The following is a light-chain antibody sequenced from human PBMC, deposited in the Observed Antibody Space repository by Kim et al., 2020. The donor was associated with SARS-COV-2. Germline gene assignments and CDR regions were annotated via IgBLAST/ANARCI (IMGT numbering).Light chain of an antibody. J-gene: IGKJ4*01. Sequence: LSPGERATRSCRASQTITSYLAWYQQRPGQAPRLLIYDASNRATGIPARFSGSGSGTDFTLTISSLEPEDFAVYYCQQRNSWPQTFGGGTKVDIK. V-gene: IGKV3-11*01. CDR3: QQRNSWPQT. CDR1: QTITSY. CDR2: DAS.